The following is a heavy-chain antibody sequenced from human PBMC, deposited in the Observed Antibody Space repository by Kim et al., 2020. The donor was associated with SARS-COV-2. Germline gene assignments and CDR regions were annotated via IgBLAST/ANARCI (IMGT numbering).Heavy chain of an antibody. CDR3: AREVNHSGTGGFDF. D-gene: IGHD1-1*01. CDR1: GYTFTDYY. CDR2: MNPKNGDT. V-gene: IGHV1-2*04. J-gene: IGHJ4*02. Sequence: ASVKVSCRASGYTFTDYYIHWVRQAPGQGLEWMGWMNPKNGDTHFAQKFQVWVTLARDTSMTTAYMALSSLKSDDTAIYYCAREVNHSGTGGFDFWGQGTLVSVSS.